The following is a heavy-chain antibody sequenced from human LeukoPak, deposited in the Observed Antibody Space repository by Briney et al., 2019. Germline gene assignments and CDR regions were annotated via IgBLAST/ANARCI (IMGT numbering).Heavy chain of an antibody. CDR1: GFTVSSNY. V-gene: IGHV3-53*01. CDR2: IYSGGST. J-gene: IGHJ3*02. D-gene: IGHD3-3*01. CDR3: AKDAFSYNGVFDPSDI. Sequence: PGGSPRLSCAASGFTVSSNYMSWVRQAPGKGLEWVSVIYSGGSTYYADSVKGRFTISRDDSRDTLYLQMNSLKAEDTAVYYCAKDAFSYNGVFDPSDIWGQGTMVTVSS.